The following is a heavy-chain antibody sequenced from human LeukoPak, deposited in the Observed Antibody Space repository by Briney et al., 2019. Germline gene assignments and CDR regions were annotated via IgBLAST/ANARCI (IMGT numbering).Heavy chain of an antibody. V-gene: IGHV4-34*01. J-gene: IGHJ3*02. CDR2: INHSGST. CDR3: ARVSSGWSDAFDI. Sequence: SETLSLTCAVYGGSFSGYYWSWIRQPPGKGLERIGEINHSGSTNYNPSLKSRVTISVDTSKNQFSLKLSSVTAADTAVYYCARVSSGWSDAFDIWGQGTMVTVSS. CDR1: GGSFSGYY. D-gene: IGHD6-19*01.